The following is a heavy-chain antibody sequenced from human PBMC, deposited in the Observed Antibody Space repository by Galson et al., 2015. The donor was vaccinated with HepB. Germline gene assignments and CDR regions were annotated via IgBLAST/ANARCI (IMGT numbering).Heavy chain of an antibody. CDR3: VKGYSGSHLTAFHI. Sequence: SLRLSCAASGFNFNSYTMHWVRQAPGKGLEYVSAISNSGGSKSYADSVKGRFTISRDNSKNTLFLQVSSLRTEDTAVFYCVKGYSGSHLTAFHIWGQGTMVTVSS. CDR1: GFNFNSYT. CDR2: ISNSGGSK. V-gene: IGHV3-64D*06. J-gene: IGHJ3*02. D-gene: IGHD1-26*01.